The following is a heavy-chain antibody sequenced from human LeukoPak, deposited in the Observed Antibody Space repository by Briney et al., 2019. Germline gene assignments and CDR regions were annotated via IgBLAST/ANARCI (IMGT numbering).Heavy chain of an antibody. V-gene: IGHV4-61*02. CDR1: GGLISSGSYY. D-gene: IGHD4-17*01. J-gene: IGHJ4*02. CDR2: IYSSGST. CDR3: ARDRFIYGDYGSHYVDY. Sequence: NPSETLSLTCTVSGGLISSGSYYWSWIRQPAGKGLEWIGRIYSSGSTNYNPALRSRLTISVDTSKNQFSLKLSSVTAADTAVYFCARDRFIYGDYGSHYVDYWGQGTPVTVSS.